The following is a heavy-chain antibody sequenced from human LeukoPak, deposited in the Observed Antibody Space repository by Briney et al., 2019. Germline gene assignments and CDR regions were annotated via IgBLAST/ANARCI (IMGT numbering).Heavy chain of an antibody. CDR1: GYTLTSYG. CDR2: MNPNSGNT. D-gene: IGHD6-13*01. Sequence: ASVKVSCKASGYTLTSYGINWVRQATGQGLEWMGWMNPNSGNTGYAQKFQGRVTITRNTSISTAYMELSSLRSEDTAVYYCARGHSSSWYGPYYYYYMDVWGKGTTVTVSS. V-gene: IGHV1-8*03. CDR3: ARGHSSSWYGPYYYYYMDV. J-gene: IGHJ6*03.